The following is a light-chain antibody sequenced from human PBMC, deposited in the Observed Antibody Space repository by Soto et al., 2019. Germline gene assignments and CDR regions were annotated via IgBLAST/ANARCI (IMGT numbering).Light chain of an antibody. CDR2: ATS. CDR1: QGISNY. CDR3: QKSNSAPLT. Sequence: DIQVTQSPSYLFASVGDRVTIICRASQGISNYLAWYQQKPGKVPKLLIYATSTLQSGVPSRFSGSGSGTDFTLTIISLQPEDVATYYCQKSNSAPLTFGGGTKVDIK. V-gene: IGKV1-27*01. J-gene: IGKJ4*01.